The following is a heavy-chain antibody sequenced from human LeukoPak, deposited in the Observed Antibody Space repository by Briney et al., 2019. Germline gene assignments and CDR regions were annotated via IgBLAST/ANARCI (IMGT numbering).Heavy chain of an antibody. V-gene: IGHV4-4*07. CDR3: ARRSGTPDSYYYDSSGYVDY. Sequence: SETLSLTCIVSGGSISSYYWNWIRQSAGKGLEWIGRIFDSGSTNYNPSLKSRVTISVDTSKNQFSLKLSSVTAADTAVYYCARRSGTPDSYYYDSSGYVDYWGQGTLVTVSS. CDR1: GGSISSYY. J-gene: IGHJ4*02. CDR2: IFDSGST. D-gene: IGHD3-22*01.